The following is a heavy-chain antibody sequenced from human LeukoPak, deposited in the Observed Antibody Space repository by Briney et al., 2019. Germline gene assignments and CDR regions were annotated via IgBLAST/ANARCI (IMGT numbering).Heavy chain of an antibody. CDR1: GDTFSSYA. Sequence: SVKVSCKASGDTFSSYAINWVRQAPGQGLEWMGGIIPIFGSANYAQKFLGRVTITTDESTSTAYMELNSLRSEDTAVYYCARGGPFGDTPYYFDYWGQGTLVTVSS. CDR3: ARGGPFGDTPYYFDY. CDR2: IIPIFGSA. J-gene: IGHJ4*02. D-gene: IGHD3-10*01. V-gene: IGHV1-69*05.